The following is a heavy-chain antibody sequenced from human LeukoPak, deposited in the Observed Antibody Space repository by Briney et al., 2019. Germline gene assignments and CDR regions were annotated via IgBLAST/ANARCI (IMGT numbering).Heavy chain of an antibody. Sequence: PSETLSLTCTVSGGSVSNYYWSWIRQSPGKGLEWIGYIYYTETSYNPSLKSRVTISADTSKNQFSLKLSSVTAADTAIYYCARKDPGYSGYSDFDYWGQGTLVTVSS. D-gene: IGHD5-12*01. V-gene: IGHV4-59*08. CDR2: IYYTET. J-gene: IGHJ4*02. CDR1: GGSVSNYY. CDR3: ARKDPGYSGYSDFDY.